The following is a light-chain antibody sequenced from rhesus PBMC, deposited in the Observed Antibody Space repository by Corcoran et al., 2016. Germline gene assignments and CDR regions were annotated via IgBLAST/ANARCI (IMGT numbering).Light chain of an antibody. CDR3: QQYSNWPHS. Sequence: EIVLTQSPATLSLSPGERATLSCRASQSVSSRLAWYQQKPGQVPRLLIYGASSRATGIPARFSGSGSGTDLTLTISSLEPEDFAVYYCQQYSNWPHSFGQGTKVEIK. CDR2: GAS. V-gene: IGKV3-42*03. CDR1: QSVSSR. J-gene: IGKJ2*01.